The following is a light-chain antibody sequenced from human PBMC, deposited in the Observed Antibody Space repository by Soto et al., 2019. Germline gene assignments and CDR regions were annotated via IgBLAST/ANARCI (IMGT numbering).Light chain of an antibody. V-gene: IGKV3-20*01. CDR2: GAS. Sequence: EIVLTQSPGTLSLSPGERATLSCRASQSVSSRYFAWYQHKPGQAPGLLIYGASTRATGIPDRFTGSGAGTDFSLTISRLEPEDLAVYYCQQYGSSRTFGQGTKVDSK. CDR3: QQYGSSRT. CDR1: QSVSSRY. J-gene: IGKJ1*01.